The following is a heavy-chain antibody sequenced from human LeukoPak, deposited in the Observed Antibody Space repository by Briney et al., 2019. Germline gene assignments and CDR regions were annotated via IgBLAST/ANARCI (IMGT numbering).Heavy chain of an antibody. D-gene: IGHD3-16*02. Sequence: SETLSLTCAVYGGSFSGYYWSWIRQPPGKGLEWIGEINHSGSTNYNPPLKSRVTISVDTSKNQFSLKLSSVTAADTAVYYCARAHMYYDYIWGSYRRYYFDYWGQGALVTVSS. J-gene: IGHJ4*02. CDR1: GGSFSGYY. CDR2: INHSGST. V-gene: IGHV4-34*01. CDR3: ARAHMYYDYIWGSYRRYYFDY.